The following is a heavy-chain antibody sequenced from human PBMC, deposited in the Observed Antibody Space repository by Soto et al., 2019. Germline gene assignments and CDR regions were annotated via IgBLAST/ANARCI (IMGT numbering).Heavy chain of an antibody. Sequence: EVQLVESGGGLIQPGGSLRLSCAASGFTVSSNYMNWVRQAPGKGLEWVSVIYSGDTTYYADSVKGRFTISGDHYKNTLYLQMNSLRAEYTAVYYCARDLRTLYGRDVWGQGTTVTVSS. CDR1: GFTVSSNY. CDR2: IYSGDTT. V-gene: IGHV3-53*01. J-gene: IGHJ6*02. CDR3: ARDLRTLYGRDV.